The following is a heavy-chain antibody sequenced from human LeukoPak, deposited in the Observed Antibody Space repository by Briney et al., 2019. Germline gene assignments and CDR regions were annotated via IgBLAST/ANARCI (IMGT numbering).Heavy chain of an antibody. Sequence: ASVKVSCKASGYTFTSYGISWVRQAPGQGLEWMGWISAYNGNTNYAQKLQGRVTMTTDTSTSTAYMELRSLRSDDTAVYYCARDLGDSGPYYYYGMDVWGQGTTVTVSS. D-gene: IGHD2-21*02. J-gene: IGHJ6*02. V-gene: IGHV1-18*01. CDR3: ARDLGDSGPYYYYGMDV. CDR1: GYTFTSYG. CDR2: ISAYNGNT.